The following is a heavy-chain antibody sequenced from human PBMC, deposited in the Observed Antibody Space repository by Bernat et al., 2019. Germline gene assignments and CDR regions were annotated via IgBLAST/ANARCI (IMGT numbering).Heavy chain of an antibody. J-gene: IGHJ5*02. Sequence: QVQLVQSGTEVKKPGASVKVSCKASGYTFTGYYMHWVRQAPGQGLEYMGWINPKSGDTHYTQKFQGRVTMTRDTSIRTVYMEVSRLRSDDTAVYFCARDPDVYGDSLTWFDTWGQGTLVAVSS. D-gene: IGHD4-17*01. CDR2: INPKSGDT. CDR1: GYTFTGYY. CDR3: ARDPDVYGDSLTWFDT. V-gene: IGHV1-2*02.